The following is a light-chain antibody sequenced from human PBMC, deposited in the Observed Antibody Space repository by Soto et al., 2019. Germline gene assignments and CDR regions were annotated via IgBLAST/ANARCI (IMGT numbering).Light chain of an antibody. CDR1: QRITSTF. V-gene: IGKV3-20*01. Sequence: EIVLTQSPATLSLFPGERATLSCRASQRITSTFLAWYQQKPGQAPRLLIYGASSRATGIPDRFSGSGSGTEFTLTINSLQSEDFAVYYCQQYGNSPRTFGQGTKVDIK. J-gene: IGKJ1*01. CDR2: GAS. CDR3: QQYGNSPRT.